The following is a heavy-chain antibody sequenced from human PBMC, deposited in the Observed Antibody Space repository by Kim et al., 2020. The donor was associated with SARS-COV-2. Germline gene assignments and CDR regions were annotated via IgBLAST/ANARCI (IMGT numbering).Heavy chain of an antibody. D-gene: IGHD3-3*01. Sequence: SETLSLTCAVYGGSFSGYYWSWIRQPPGKGLEWIGEINHSGSTNYNPSLKSRVTISVDTSKNQFSLKLSSVTAADTAVYYCARLAGRITIFGVDSFRPTDYGMDVWGQGTTVTVSS. CDR3: ARLAGRITIFGVDSFRPTDYGMDV. J-gene: IGHJ6*02. CDR2: INHSGST. CDR1: GGSFSGYY. V-gene: IGHV4-34*01.